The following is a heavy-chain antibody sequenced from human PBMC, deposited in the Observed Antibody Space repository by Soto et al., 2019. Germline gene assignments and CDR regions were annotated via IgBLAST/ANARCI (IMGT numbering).Heavy chain of an antibody. CDR1: GDSISSYY. CDR3: ARGVATIAP. CDR2: IYYSGST. J-gene: IGHJ5*02. V-gene: IGHV4-59*01. Sequence: PSETLSLTCTVSGDSISSYYWSWIRQPPGKGLEWIGYIYYSGSTNYNPSLKSRVTISVDTPKNQFSLKLTSVTAVDTAVYYCARGVATIAPWGQGTLVTVSS. D-gene: IGHD5-12*01.